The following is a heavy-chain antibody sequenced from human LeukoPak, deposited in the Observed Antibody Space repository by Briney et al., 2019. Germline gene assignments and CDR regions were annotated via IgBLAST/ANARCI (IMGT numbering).Heavy chain of an antibody. J-gene: IGHJ6*03. Sequence: PSETLSLTCTVSGGSISSGGYYWSWIRQPPGKGLEWIGYIYHSGSTYYNPSLKSRVTISVDRSKNQFSLKLSSVTAADTAVYYCASGRYDFWSGDTDYYYYMDVWGKGTTVTVSS. CDR1: GGSISSGGYY. CDR3: ASGRYDFWSGDTDYYYYMDV. V-gene: IGHV4-30-2*01. D-gene: IGHD3-3*01. CDR2: IYHSGST.